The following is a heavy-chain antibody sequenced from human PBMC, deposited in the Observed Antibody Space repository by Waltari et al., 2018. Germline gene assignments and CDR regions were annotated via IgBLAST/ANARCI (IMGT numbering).Heavy chain of an antibody. D-gene: IGHD2-21*02. V-gene: IGHV4-4*07. CDR2: VYISGHT. CDR1: GGSISNYY. Sequence: QVQLQESGPGLVKPSETLSLTCSVSGGSISNYYWTWVRPSAGKGLEWIGRVYISGHTSYNPSRESRVTMSLDTSSNEFSLKLRFVTAADTGVYFCARSGDFGDYDAWGQGTLVTVS. J-gene: IGHJ5*02. CDR3: ARSGDFGDYDA.